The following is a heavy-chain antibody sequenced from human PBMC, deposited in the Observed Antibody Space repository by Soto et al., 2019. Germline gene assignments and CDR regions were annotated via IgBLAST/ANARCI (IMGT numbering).Heavy chain of an antibody. D-gene: IGHD3-3*01. V-gene: IGHV1-69*04. Sequence: SVKVSCKASGYTLTSYGISWVRQAPGQGLEWMGRIIAIHGIANYAQKFQGRVTITADKSTSTAYMELSSLRSEDTAVYYCARVRFLEWSEKNWFDPWGQGTLVTVSS. CDR3: ARVRFLEWSEKNWFDP. J-gene: IGHJ5*02. CDR1: GYTLTSYG. CDR2: IIAIHGIA.